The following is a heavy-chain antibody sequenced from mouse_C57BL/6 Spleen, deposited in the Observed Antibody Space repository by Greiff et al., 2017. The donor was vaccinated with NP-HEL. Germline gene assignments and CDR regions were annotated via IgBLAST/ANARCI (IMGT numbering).Heavy chain of an antibody. V-gene: IGHV1-19*01. CDR2: INPYNGGT. J-gene: IGHJ4*01. CDR3: ARGVLLLGMDY. D-gene: IGHD2-1*01. Sequence: PVLLPPLASVPLSCHSSVYTFPDYYINWVKHSHVNSLSWIGVINPYNGGTSYNQKFKGNATLTVDKSSSTAYMELNSLTSEDSAVYYCARGVLLLGMDYWGQGTSVTVSS. CDR1: VYTFPDYY.